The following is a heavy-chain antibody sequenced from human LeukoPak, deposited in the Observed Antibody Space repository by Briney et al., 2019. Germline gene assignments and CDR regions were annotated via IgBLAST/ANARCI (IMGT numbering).Heavy chain of an antibody. CDR1: GFTFRNYV. CDR3: AKETSSGNFVTIDC. J-gene: IGHJ4*02. V-gene: IGHV3-23*01. CDR2: ITGDGGGT. D-gene: IGHD1-26*01. Sequence: GGSLRLSGAASGFTFRNYVMSWVRQVPGKGLEWVSAITGDGGGTNHADSVKGRFTISRDNSRNTLYLQMNSLRAEDTAVYYCAKETSSGNFVTIDCWGQGTLVTASS.